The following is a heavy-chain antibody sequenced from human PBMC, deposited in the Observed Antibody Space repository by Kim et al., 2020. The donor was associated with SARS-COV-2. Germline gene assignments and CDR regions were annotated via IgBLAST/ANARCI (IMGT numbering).Heavy chain of an antibody. CDR2: IYHSGST. CDR3: ARGGGDYGDYFDY. Sequence: SETLSLTCAVSGGSISSSNWWSWVRQPPGKGLEWIGEIYHSGSTNYNPSLKSRVTISVDKSKNQFSLKLSSVTAADTAVYYCARGGGDYGDYFDYWGQGTLVTVSS. V-gene: IGHV4-4*02. CDR1: GGSISSSNW. J-gene: IGHJ4*02. D-gene: IGHD4-17*01.